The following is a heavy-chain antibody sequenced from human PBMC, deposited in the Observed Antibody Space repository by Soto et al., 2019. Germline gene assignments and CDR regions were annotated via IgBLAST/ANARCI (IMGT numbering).Heavy chain of an antibody. CDR3: ATHNRAVAGIWYAFDI. V-gene: IGHV1-24*01. CDR1: GYTLTELS. Sequence: ASVKVSCKVSGYTLTELSMHWVRRAPGKGLEWMGGFDPEDGETICAQKFQGRVTMTEDTSTDTAYMELSSLRSEDTAVYYCATHNRAVAGIWYAFDIWGQGTMVTVSS. CDR2: FDPEDGET. D-gene: IGHD6-19*01. J-gene: IGHJ3*02.